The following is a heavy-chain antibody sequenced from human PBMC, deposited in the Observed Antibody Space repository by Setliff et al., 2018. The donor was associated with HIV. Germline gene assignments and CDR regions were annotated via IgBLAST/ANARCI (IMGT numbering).Heavy chain of an antibody. Sequence: SETLSLTCTVSGGSIISYYWSWIRQPPGKGLEWIGYIYYSGSTTYNPSLKSRVTISVDTSKNQFSLKLSSVTAADTAVYYCARDRLDGYDSGFDYWGQGTLVTVTS. CDR3: ARDRLDGYDSGFDY. V-gene: IGHV4-59*01. J-gene: IGHJ4*02. CDR2: IYYSGST. CDR1: GGSIISYY. D-gene: IGHD5-12*01.